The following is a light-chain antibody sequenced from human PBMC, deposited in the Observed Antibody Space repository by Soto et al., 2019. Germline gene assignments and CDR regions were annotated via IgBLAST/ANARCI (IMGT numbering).Light chain of an antibody. V-gene: IGLV2-14*01. CDR1: SSDVGRYKY. Sequence: QSALTQPASVSGSPGQSITISCTGTSSDVGRYKYVSWYQQHPGKAPKLMIYEVTHRPSGVSNRFSGSNSGNTASLTISGLQAEDEAYYYCSSYRSNSVLFGGGTKLTVL. J-gene: IGLJ3*02. CDR3: SSYRSNSVL. CDR2: EVT.